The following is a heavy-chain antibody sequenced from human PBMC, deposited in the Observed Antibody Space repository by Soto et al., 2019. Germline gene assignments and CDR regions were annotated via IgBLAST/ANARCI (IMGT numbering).Heavy chain of an antibody. CDR1: GFTFSTYW. CDR3: VRGCGRSSWPYYLDV. D-gene: IGHD6-13*01. J-gene: IGHJ6*03. Sequence: EVQLVESEGGLVQPGGSLRLSCEASGFTFSTYWMSWVRQAPGKGLEWVATIKQDGSDKYYVDSVRGRFTISRDNAESSLYLQMSSLRAEDTAVYYCVRGCGRSSWPYYLDVWGKATTVIVSS. CDR2: IKQDGSDK. V-gene: IGHV3-7*01.